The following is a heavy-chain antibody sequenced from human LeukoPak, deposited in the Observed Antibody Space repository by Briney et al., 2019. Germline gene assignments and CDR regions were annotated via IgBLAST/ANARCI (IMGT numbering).Heavy chain of an antibody. D-gene: IGHD3-22*01. CDR2: ISSSSSYI. CDR1: GFTFSSYS. CDR3: AKDLRARGLENYYDSSGYLDY. Sequence: GGSLRLSCAASGFTFSSYSMNWVRQAPGKGLEWVSSISSSSSYIYYADSVKGRFTISRDNAKNSLYLQMNSLRAEDTAVYYCAKDLRARGLENYYDSSGYLDYWGQGTLVTVSS. V-gene: IGHV3-21*04. J-gene: IGHJ4*02.